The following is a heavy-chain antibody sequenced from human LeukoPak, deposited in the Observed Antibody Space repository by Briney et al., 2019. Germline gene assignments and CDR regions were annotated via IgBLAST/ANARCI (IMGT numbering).Heavy chain of an antibody. D-gene: IGHD7-27*01. Sequence: SETLSLTCTVSGGSIGTYYWSWVRQPPGKGLEWIGHIYYFEKTDYNPSLESRVTISVDAAKNHFSLKLRSVTPLDTAVYYCAKLGSPRAYWGQGILVTVSS. CDR1: GGSIGTYY. J-gene: IGHJ4*02. CDR2: IYYFEKT. V-gene: IGHV4-59*01. CDR3: AKLGSPRAY.